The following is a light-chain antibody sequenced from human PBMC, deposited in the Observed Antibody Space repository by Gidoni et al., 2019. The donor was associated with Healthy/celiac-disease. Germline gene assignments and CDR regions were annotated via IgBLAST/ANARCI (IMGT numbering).Light chain of an antibody. V-gene: IGKV3-11*01. CDR2: DAS. CDR1: QSVSSY. J-gene: IGKJ2*02. CDR3: QQRSNWPLWT. Sequence: ELVLTQSPATLSSPGERATLSCRASQSVSSYLAWYQQKPGQAPRLLIYDASNRATGIPARFSGSGSGTDFTLTISSLEPEDFAVYYCQQRSNWPLWTFGQGTKLEIK.